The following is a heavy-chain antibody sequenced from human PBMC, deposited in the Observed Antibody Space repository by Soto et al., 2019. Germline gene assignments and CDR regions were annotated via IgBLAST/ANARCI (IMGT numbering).Heavy chain of an antibody. CDR3: ALGPNWGYRFDS. J-gene: IGHJ4*02. V-gene: IGHV1-69*06. D-gene: IGHD7-27*01. CDR1: GGTFSGHA. Sequence: QVQLVQSGAEVKKPGSSVKVSCEASGGTFSGHAISWVRQAPGQGPEWMGGLIPLFGTTQHAQNFQDRLTIPADKPTLTAYMALTSMRFEDTAIYYLALGPNWGYRFDSWGQGTLVTVSS. CDR2: LIPLFGTT.